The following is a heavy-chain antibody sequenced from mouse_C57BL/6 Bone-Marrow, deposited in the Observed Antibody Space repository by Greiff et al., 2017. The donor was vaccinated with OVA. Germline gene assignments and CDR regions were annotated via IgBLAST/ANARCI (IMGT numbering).Heavy chain of an antibody. CDR3: ARNGDYYYESDY. V-gene: IGHV1-19*01. D-gene: IGHD1-1*01. CDR2: INPYNGGT. Sequence: EVQLQQSGPVLVKPGASVKMSCKASGYTFTDYYMNWVKQSHGKSLEWIGVINPYNGGTSYNQKFKGKATLTVDKSSSTAYLVLNSLTSEASAVYDCARNGDYYYESDYWGQGTSVTVSS. J-gene: IGHJ4*01. CDR1: GYTFTDYY.